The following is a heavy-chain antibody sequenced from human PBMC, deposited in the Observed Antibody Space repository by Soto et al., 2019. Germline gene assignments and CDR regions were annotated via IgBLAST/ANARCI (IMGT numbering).Heavy chain of an antibody. CDR2: ISYDGSNK. Sequence: QVQLVESGGGVVQPGRSLRLSCAASGFTFSSYAMHWVRQAPGKGLEWVAVISYDGSNKYYADSVKGRFTIPRDNSKNTLYLQMNSLRAEDTAVYYCARGHYGDYVSEYFQHWGQGTLVTVSS. J-gene: IGHJ1*01. D-gene: IGHD4-17*01. CDR1: GFTFSSYA. CDR3: ARGHYGDYVSEYFQH. V-gene: IGHV3-30-3*01.